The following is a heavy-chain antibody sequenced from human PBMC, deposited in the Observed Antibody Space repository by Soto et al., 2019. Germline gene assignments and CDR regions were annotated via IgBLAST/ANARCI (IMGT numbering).Heavy chain of an antibody. CDR1: GYTFSNYY. J-gene: IGHJ4*02. Sequence: QVQLVQSGAEVKKPGASVKVSCKASGYTFSNYYIHWVRQAPGQGPEWMGIINPSGGSTTYAQNFQGRVTMTRDTSTITVYMEISSLRSADTAFYYCARAAGIPTATGSVDHWGQGTLVTVSS. V-gene: IGHV1-46*01. D-gene: IGHD2-2*01. CDR3: ARAAGIPTATGSVDH. CDR2: INPSGGST.